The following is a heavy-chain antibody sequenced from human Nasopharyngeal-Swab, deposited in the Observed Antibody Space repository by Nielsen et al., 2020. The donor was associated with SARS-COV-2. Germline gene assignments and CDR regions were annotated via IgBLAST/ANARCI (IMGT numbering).Heavy chain of an antibody. Sequence: ASVKVSCKASGYTFTGYYMHWVRQAPGQGLEWMGWINPNSGGTNYAQKFQGRVTMTRDTSISTAYMELRLRSDDTAVYYCARDDLTAYDAFGIWGQGTMVTVSS. CDR3: ARDDLTAYDAFGI. J-gene: IGHJ3*02. CDR2: INPNSGGT. CDR1: GYTFTGYY. V-gene: IGHV1-2*02. D-gene: IGHD7-27*01.